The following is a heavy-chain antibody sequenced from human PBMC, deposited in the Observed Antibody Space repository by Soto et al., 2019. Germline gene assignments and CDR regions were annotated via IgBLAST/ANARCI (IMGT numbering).Heavy chain of an antibody. CDR3: EKAEYSSGWFYYYDMDV. Sequence: GGSLRLSCAASGFTFSSYGMHWVRQAPGKGLEWVAVISNDGSKKYYADSVKGRFTISRDNSKNTLYLQMNSLRAEDTAVYYCEKAEYSSGWFYYYDMDVWGQGTTVTVSS. CDR1: GFTFSSYG. D-gene: IGHD6-19*01. CDR2: ISNDGSKK. J-gene: IGHJ6*02. V-gene: IGHV3-30*18.